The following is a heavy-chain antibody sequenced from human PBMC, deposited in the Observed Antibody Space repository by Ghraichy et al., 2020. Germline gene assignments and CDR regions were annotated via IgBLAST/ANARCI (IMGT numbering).Heavy chain of an antibody. D-gene: IGHD2-15*01. CDR2: ISGSGGST. V-gene: IGHV3-23*01. Sequence: GGSLRLSCAASGFTFSSYPMSWVRQAPGKGLEWVSAISGSGGSTYYADSVKGRFTISRDNSKNTLYLQMNSLRAEDTAVYYCAKTEGSWPAEAIDYWGQGTLVTVSS. J-gene: IGHJ4*02. CDR3: AKTEGSWPAEAIDY. CDR1: GFTFSSYP.